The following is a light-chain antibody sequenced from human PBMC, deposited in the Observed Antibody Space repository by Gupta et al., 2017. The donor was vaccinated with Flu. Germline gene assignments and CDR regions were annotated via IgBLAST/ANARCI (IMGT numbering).Light chain of an antibody. CDR3: QSYDSSLSGWV. J-gene: IGLJ3*02. Sequence: RVTISCTGTSSNIGGRDVQWYQQLPGTAPKVLIYGNTNRPSGVPDRFSGSKSGTSASLAITGLQAEDEAAYYCQSYDSSLSGWVFGGGTMLTVL. V-gene: IGLV1-40*01. CDR2: GNT. CDR1: SSNIGGRD.